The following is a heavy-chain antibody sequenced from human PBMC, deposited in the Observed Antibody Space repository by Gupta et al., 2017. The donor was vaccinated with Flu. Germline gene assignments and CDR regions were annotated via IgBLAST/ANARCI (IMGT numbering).Heavy chain of an antibody. D-gene: IGHD6-19*01. J-gene: IGHJ4*02. V-gene: IGHV3-21*01. CDR2: ISSSSSYI. CDR3: ARAWDVTVAGTFDY. Sequence: RQAPGKGLEWVSSISSSSSYIYYADSVKGRFTISRHNAKNSLYLQMNSLRAEDTAVYYCARAWDVTVAGTFDYWGQGTLVTVSS.